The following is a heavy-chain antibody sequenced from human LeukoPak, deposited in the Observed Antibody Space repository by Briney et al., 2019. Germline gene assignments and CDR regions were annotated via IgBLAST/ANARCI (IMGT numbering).Heavy chain of an antibody. Sequence: PGGSMRLSCAASGFTFSSYEMNWVRQAPGKGLEWVSYISSSGSTIYYADSVKGRFTISRDNAKNSLYLQMNSLRAEDTAVYYCAELGITMIGGVWGKGTTVTISS. CDR2: ISSSGSTI. CDR1: GFTFSSYE. CDR3: AELGITMIGGV. D-gene: IGHD3-10*02. J-gene: IGHJ6*04. V-gene: IGHV3-48*03.